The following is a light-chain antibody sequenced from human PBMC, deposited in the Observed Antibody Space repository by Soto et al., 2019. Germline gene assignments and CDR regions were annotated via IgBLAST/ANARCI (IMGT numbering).Light chain of an antibody. CDR2: DVS. CDR1: SSDVGGYNY. J-gene: IGLJ1*01. V-gene: IGLV2-11*01. CDR3: CSYAGSYPLYV. Sequence: QSVLTQPRSVSGSPGQSVTISCTGTSSDVGGYNYVSWYQQHPGKAPKPMIYDVSKRPSGVPDRFSGSKSGNTASLTISGLQAEDEADYYCCSYAGSYPLYVFGTGTKVTVL.